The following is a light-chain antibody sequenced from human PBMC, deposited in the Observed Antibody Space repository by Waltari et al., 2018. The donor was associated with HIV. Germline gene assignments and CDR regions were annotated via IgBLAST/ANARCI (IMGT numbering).Light chain of an antibody. J-gene: IGKJ2*01. CDR3: QQYGNSPYT. CDR2: GAS. V-gene: IGKV3-20*01. CDR1: QSVSSSF. Sequence: IVLTQSPDTLSLSPGERATLSCRASQSVSSSFLAWYQKKPGQAPRLLIYGASSRATGVPDRFTGGGSATDFTLNVTRLEPEDFAVYYCQQYGNSPYTFGQGTNLE.